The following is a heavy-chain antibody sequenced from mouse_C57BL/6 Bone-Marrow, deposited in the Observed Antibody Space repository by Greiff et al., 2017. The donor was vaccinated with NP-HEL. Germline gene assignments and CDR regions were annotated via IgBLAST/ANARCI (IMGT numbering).Heavy chain of an antibody. CDR1: GYSFTGYY. J-gene: IGHJ3*01. Sequence: VQLQQSGPELVKPGASVKISCKASGYSFTGYYMNWVKQSPEKSLEWIGEINPSTGGTTYNQKFKSKATLTVDKSSSTAYMQLKSLTSEDSAVYYCVSHYYGSSYAWFADWGQVTLVTVSA. D-gene: IGHD1-1*01. V-gene: IGHV1-42*01. CDR3: VSHYYGSSYAWFAD. CDR2: INPSTGGT.